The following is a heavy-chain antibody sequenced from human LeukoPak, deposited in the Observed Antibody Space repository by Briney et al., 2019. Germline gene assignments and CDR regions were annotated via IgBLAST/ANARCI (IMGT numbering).Heavy chain of an antibody. J-gene: IGHJ4*02. V-gene: IGHV3-23*01. CDR3: SKDQQGWPDILDY. Sequence: PGGSLRLSCAASGFTFSSYAMSWVRQAPGRGLEWVSAISGSGGSTYYGDSVKGRFTISRDNSKNTLYLQMNSLRAEDTAVYYCSKDQQGWPDILDYWGQGTLVTVSS. D-gene: IGHD3-9*01. CDR2: ISGSGGST. CDR1: GFTFSSYA.